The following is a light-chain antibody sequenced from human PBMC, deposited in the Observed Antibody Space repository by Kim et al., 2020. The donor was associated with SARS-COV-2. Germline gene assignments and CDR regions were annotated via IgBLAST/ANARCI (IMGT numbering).Light chain of an antibody. Sequence: SQGERATLSCRASHSISGKLAWYQQRPGQAPRLLIYNGTTRATGLPARFSGSGSGTEFTLTISSLQSEDFAVYYCQQYDAWPPWTFGRGTKVDIK. CDR2: NGT. J-gene: IGKJ1*01. CDR1: HSISGK. CDR3: QQYDAWPPWT. V-gene: IGKV3-15*01.